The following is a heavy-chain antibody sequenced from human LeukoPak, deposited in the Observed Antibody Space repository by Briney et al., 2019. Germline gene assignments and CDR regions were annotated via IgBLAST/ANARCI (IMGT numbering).Heavy chain of an antibody. Sequence: GGSLRLSCAASGFTYNNYAMMWVRQAQGQGLEWVSAITGGGRTYYADSVKGRFTISRDNSKNTLYLQMNSLRAEDTALYFCARDPNGDYIGAFDFLGQGTVVTVSS. CDR3: ARDPNGDYIGAFDF. D-gene: IGHD4-17*01. CDR1: GFTYNNYA. V-gene: IGHV3-23*01. J-gene: IGHJ3*01. CDR2: ITGGGRT.